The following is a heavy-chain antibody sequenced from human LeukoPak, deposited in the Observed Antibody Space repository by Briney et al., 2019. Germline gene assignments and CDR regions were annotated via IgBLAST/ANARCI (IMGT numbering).Heavy chain of an antibody. CDR3: ARDRASGWYYWFDP. CDR2: IKQDGSEK. Sequence: PGGSLRLSCAASGFTFSSYWMSWVRQAQGKGLEWVANIKQDGSEKYYVDSVKGRFTISRDNAKNSLYLQMNSLRAEDTAVYYCARDRASGWYYWFDPWGQGTLVTVSS. D-gene: IGHD6-19*01. V-gene: IGHV3-7*01. CDR1: GFTFSSYW. J-gene: IGHJ5*02.